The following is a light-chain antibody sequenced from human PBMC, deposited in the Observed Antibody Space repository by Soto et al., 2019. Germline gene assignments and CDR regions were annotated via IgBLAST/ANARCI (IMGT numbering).Light chain of an antibody. J-gene: IGKJ4*01. Sequence: EIGLTQSPATLSLSPGERATLSCRASQSVSTYLAWYQQKPGQAPRLLIYGASSRATGIPDRFSGSGSGTDFTLTISRLEPEDFAVYYCQQYGSSPLTFGGGTKVDIK. CDR1: QSVSTY. CDR3: QQYGSSPLT. CDR2: GAS. V-gene: IGKV3-20*01.